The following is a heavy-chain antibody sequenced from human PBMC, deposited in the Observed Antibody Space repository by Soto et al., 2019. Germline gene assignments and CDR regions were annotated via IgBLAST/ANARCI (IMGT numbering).Heavy chain of an antibody. V-gene: IGHV5-51*01. CDR1: GSIFSNYW. CDR2: IYPGDSDT. J-gene: IGHJ4*02. Sequence: GESLKISCNGSGSIFSNYWIGWARQMPGKGLEWMGIIYPGDSDTRYNPSFEGQVTISADKSISTAYLQWSSLKASDTAMYYCARPYLWCRFLDDNWGQGTLVTVSS. D-gene: IGHD3-10*01. CDR3: ARPYLWCRFLDDN.